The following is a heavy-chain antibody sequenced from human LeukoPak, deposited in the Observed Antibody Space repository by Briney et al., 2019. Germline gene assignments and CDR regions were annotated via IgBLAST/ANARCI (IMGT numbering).Heavy chain of an antibody. V-gene: IGHV4-59*01. D-gene: IGHD1-1*01. J-gene: IGHJ4*02. CDR3: ASRKLANDY. CDR2: IYYTRST. Sequence: SETLSLTCTVSGFSISSYYWSWIRQPPGKGLEWIGYIYYTRSTTYYPSLKSRITMSTDSSKNQFSLKRSSVTAADTAVNYCASRKLANDYWGQGTLVTVSS. CDR1: GFSISSYY.